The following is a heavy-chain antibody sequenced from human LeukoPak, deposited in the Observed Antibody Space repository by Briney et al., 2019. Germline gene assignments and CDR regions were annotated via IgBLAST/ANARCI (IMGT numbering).Heavy chain of an antibody. Sequence: GESLKISCQGSGYRFSSYWIGWVRQMPGKGLEWMGVMYPGDSDTRYSPSFQGQVTISADNSINTAYLQWSGLEASDTAMYYCTRARYCSAGSCYAEYWGQGTLVTVSS. CDR3: TRARYCSAGSCYAEY. CDR2: MYPGDSDT. D-gene: IGHD2-15*01. V-gene: IGHV5-51*01. J-gene: IGHJ4*02. CDR1: GYRFSSYW.